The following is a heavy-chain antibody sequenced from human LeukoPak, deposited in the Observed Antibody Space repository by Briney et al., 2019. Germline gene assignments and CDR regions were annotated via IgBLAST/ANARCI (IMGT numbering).Heavy chain of an antibody. V-gene: IGHV3-23*01. CDR3: AKGRGWFYGMDV. Sequence: GGSLRLSCAASGFTFNSYAMNWVRQAPGKGLEWVSGLSGSGGSTYYADSVQGRFTISRDNSKNTLYLQMNSLRAEDTAVYYCAKGRGWFYGMDVWGQGTTVTVSS. CDR1: GFTFNSYA. CDR2: LSGSGGST. J-gene: IGHJ6*02. D-gene: IGHD2-15*01.